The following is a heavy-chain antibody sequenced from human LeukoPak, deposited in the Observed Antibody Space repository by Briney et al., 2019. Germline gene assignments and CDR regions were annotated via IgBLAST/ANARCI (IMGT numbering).Heavy chain of an antibody. CDR2: ISSSSSYI. CDR3: ARATSSSWYKGYYYMDV. CDR1: GFTFSSYS. D-gene: IGHD6-13*01. V-gene: IGHV3-21*01. J-gene: IGHJ6*03. Sequence: GGSLRLSCAASGFTFSSYSMNWVRQAPGKGLEWVSSISSSSSYIYYADSVKGRFTISRDNAKNSLYLQMNSLRAEDTAIYSCARATSSSWYKGYYYMDVWGKGTTVTVSS.